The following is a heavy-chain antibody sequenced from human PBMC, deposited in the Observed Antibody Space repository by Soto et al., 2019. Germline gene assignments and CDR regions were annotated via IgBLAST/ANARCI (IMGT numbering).Heavy chain of an antibody. D-gene: IGHD4-17*01. CDR3: ASSTVTTTLFDY. CDR1: GYTFTSYA. J-gene: IGHJ4*02. V-gene: IGHV1-3*01. CDR2: INAGNGNT. Sequence: ASVKVSCKASGYTFTSYAMHWVRQAPGQRLEWMGWINAGNGNTKYSQKFQGRVTITRDTPASTAYMELSSLRSEDTAVYYCASSTVTTTLFDYWGQGTLVTVSS.